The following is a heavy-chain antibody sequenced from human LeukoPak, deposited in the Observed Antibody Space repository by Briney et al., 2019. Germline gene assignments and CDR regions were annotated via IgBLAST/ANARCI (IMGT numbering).Heavy chain of an antibody. V-gene: IGHV3-48*04. CDR3: ARDLKRWFGEFIFWG. D-gene: IGHD3-10*01. J-gene: IGHJ4*02. Sequence: PGGSLRLSCAASGFTFDTYSMNWVRQAPGKGLEWVSYISSSTSTMHYADSVKGRFTISRDNAKNSLYLQMNSLRAEDTAVYYCARDLKRWFGEFIFWGWGQGTLVTVSS. CDR2: ISSSTSTM. CDR1: GFTFDTYS.